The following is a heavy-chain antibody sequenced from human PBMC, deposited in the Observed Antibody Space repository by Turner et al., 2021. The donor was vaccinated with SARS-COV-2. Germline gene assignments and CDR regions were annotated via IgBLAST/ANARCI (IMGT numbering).Heavy chain of an antibody. V-gene: IGHV4-39*01. CDR1: GGPISSSSYY. CDR2: IYYSGST. Sequence: QLQLQESGPGLVKPSETLSPTCTVSGGPISSSSYYWGWIRQPPGKGLECIGSIYYSGSTYYNPPLKSRITISVDTSKNQFSLMLSSVTAADTAVYYCARRVWLRAHFDYWGQGTLVTVSS. D-gene: IGHD5-12*01. J-gene: IGHJ4*02. CDR3: ARRVWLRAHFDY.